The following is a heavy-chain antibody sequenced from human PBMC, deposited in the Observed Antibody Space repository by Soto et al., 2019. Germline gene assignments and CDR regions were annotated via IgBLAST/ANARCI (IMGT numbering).Heavy chain of an antibody. CDR3: ARDSPSSGLLGGND. CDR2: ISAFNGDT. V-gene: IGHV1-18*01. D-gene: IGHD6-25*01. Sequence: ASVKVSCKASGYSFQRYGISWVRQAPGQGLEWVGWISAFNGDTKYAQRLQDRVSMTTDTSTDTAHMELRSLRSDDTAIYYCARDSPSSGLLGGNDWGQGTLVTVSS. J-gene: IGHJ4*02. CDR1: GYSFQRYG.